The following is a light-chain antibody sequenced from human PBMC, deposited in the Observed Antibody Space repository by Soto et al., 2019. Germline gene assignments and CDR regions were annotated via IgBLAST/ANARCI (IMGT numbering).Light chain of an antibody. CDR1: SGHNTYA. CDR2: LNSDGSH. J-gene: IGLJ2*01. Sequence: QLVLTQSPSASASLGASVKFACTLSSGHNTYAIAWHQQQPEKGPRYLMRLNSDGSHFKGDGSPDRFSGSTPGAERYLTISSLQSDEEADYHCQTWVTGTVIFGGGTKLTGL. V-gene: IGLV4-69*02. CDR3: QTWVTGTVI.